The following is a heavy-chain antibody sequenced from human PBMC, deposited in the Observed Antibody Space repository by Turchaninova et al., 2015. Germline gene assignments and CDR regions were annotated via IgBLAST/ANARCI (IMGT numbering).Heavy chain of an antibody. CDR1: GFTFGDYD. CDR2: IRSKLYGETT. D-gene: IGHD4-17*01. CDR3: VSDDDRGDYVDFDY. V-gene: IGHV3-49*04. J-gene: IGHJ4*02. Sequence: GQPGRSLRLSCAGSGFTFGDYDMSWVRQAPGKGLEWLGFIRSKLYGETTEYAASVKGRFTFSRDDSKSIAYLQMNSLKTEDTAVYYCVSDDDRGDYVDFDYWGQGTLVTVSS.